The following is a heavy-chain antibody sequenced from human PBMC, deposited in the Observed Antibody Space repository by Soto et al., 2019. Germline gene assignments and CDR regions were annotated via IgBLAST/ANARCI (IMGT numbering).Heavy chain of an antibody. V-gene: IGHV1-69*04. J-gene: IGHJ5*02. D-gene: IGHD3-3*01. Sequence: QIPLVQSGAEVKKPGSSVKVSCKASGGTFSSDPISWVRQAPGQGPEWMGRIIPIAGITNFAQKFHGRVTLTADTSTSTAYMEVSSLRSDDTAVYYCARDQTYDFWSGHHESWGQGTLVTVSS. CDR2: IIPIAGIT. CDR3: ARDQTYDFWSGHHES. CDR1: GGTFSSDP.